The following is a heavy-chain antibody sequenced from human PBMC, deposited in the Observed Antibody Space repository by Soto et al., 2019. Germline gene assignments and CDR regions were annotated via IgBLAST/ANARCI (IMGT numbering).Heavy chain of an antibody. Sequence: QITLNESGPTVVKPAEPLTLTCTFSGXXLTTSGVGVGWIRQSPGKAPEWLALIYWDDDKRYSASLKSRLTITKDTSKNQVVLTMASVDPADTATYYCAHRILRTVFGLVTTTAIYSDFWGQGTPVVVSS. D-gene: IGHD3-3*01. J-gene: IGHJ4*02. CDR2: IYWDDDK. CDR1: GXXLTTSGVG. CDR3: AHRILRTVFGLVTTTAIYSDF. V-gene: IGHV2-5*02.